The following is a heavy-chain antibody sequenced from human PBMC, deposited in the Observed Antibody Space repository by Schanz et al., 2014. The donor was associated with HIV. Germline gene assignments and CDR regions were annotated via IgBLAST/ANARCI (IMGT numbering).Heavy chain of an antibody. CDR1: GFTFNNYA. CDR2: ISESGGHS. D-gene: IGHD3-22*01. V-gene: IGHV3-23*01. J-gene: IGHJ4*02. CDR3: AKPEYDSRGNSQSHFDS. Sequence: EVQLLDSGGGLVQPGGSLRLSCVASGFTFNNYAMTWVRQAPGKGLEWVSSISESGGHSYYADSVNGRFTISRDNSKNTLYLQMTTLRTEDTAVYYCAKPEYDSRGNSQSHFDSWGQGTLVTVSS.